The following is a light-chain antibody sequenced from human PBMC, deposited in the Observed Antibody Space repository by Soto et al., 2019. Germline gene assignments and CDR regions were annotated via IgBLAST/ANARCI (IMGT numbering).Light chain of an antibody. J-gene: IGKJ1*01. V-gene: IGKV3-20*01. CDR1: QSVSSY. Sequence: EIVLTQFPATLSLSPGERATLSCRASQSVSSYLAWYQQKPGQAPRLLIYDVSTRAPGIPDRFSGSGSGTDFALAISRVEPEDFAMYFCQQYGRSPGTFGQGTKVDIK. CDR3: QQYGRSPGT. CDR2: DVS.